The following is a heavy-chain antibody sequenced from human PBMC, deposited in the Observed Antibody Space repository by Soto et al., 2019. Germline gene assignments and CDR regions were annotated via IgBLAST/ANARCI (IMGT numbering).Heavy chain of an antibody. D-gene: IGHD6-25*01. CDR2: ITDTGGDA. J-gene: IGHJ4*02. CDR3: ARDWEYSSGASTD. V-gene: IGHV3-23*01. CDR1: GITFGSRA. Sequence: EVQLLESGGDLIQPGGSLRLSCVASGITFGSRAMSWVRQAPGEGLEWVSTITDTGGDAKYADSVRGRFTISRDNSKKTLYLQMSSLRADDTAVYYCARDWEYSSGASTDWGQGTLVTVSS.